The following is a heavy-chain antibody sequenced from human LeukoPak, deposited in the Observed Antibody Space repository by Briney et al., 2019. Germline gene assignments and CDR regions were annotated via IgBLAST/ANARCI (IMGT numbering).Heavy chain of an antibody. CDR1: GFTFSSYA. CDR3: AKVFRAPQKVATILTSLSRGYGMDV. D-gene: IGHD5-24*01. V-gene: IGHV3-23*01. CDR2: ISGSGGST. Sequence: GGSLRLSCAASGFTFSSYAMSWVRQAPGKGLEWVSAISGSGGSTYYADSVKGRFTISRDNSKNTLYLQMNSLRAEDTAVYYCAKVFRAPQKVATILTSLSRGYGMDVWGQGTTVTVSS. J-gene: IGHJ6*02.